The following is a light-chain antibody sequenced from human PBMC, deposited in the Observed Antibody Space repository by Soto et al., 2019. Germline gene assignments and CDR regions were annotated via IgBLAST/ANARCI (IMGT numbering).Light chain of an antibody. J-gene: IGLJ2*01. Sequence: QSVLTQPASVSGSPGQSITISCIGTSSDVGDHNSVSWYQQQPGKAPKLMIYAVSNRPSGVSNRFSGSKSGNTASLTISGLQAEDEADYYCGSYTTSITVIFGGGTKLTVL. CDR2: AVS. CDR3: GSYTTSITVI. V-gene: IGLV2-14*03. CDR1: SSDVGDHNS.